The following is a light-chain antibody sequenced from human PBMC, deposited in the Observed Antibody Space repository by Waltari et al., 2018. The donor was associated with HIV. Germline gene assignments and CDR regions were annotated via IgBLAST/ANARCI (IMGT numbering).Light chain of an antibody. CDR1: SSEVGGYQY. CDR2: EVS. V-gene: IGLV2-14*03. CDR3: SSYTNRDTVV. Sequence: QSALSHLASVSGSFGQSITISCTGTSSEVGGYQYVPWYKQHPGKAPKLPISEVSKRSSGVASRFSGSKSGNTASLTIFWLQAEDEADYYCSSYTNRDTVVVGGGTKLTVV. J-gene: IGLJ2*01.